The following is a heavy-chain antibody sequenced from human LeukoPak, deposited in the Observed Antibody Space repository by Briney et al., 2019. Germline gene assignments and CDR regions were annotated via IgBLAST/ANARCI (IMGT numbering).Heavy chain of an antibody. CDR1: GFTFSSYA. CDR2: ISYDGSNK. CDR3: ARDRTGYGESGPFDY. D-gene: IGHD4-17*01. V-gene: IGHV3-30-3*01. J-gene: IGHJ4*02. Sequence: PGGSLRLSCAASGFTFSSYAMHWVRQAPGKGLEWVAVISYDGSNKYYADSVKGRFTISRDNSKNTLYLQMNSLRAEDTAVYYCARDRTGYGESGPFDYWGQGTLVTVSS.